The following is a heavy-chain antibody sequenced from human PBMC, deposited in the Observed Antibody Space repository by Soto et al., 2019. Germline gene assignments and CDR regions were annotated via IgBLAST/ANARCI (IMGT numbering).Heavy chain of an antibody. V-gene: IGHV4-38-2*02. CDR3: ARDVSMGYYFDY. CDR2: IYHSGST. J-gene: IGHJ4*02. D-gene: IGHD1-26*01. CDR1: GYAISSGYY. Sequence: SETLSLTCAVSGYAISSGYYWGWIRQPPGKGLEWIGSIYHSGSTYYNPSLKSRVTISVDTSKNQFSLKLSSVTAADTAVYYCARDVSMGYYFDYWGQGTLVTVSS.